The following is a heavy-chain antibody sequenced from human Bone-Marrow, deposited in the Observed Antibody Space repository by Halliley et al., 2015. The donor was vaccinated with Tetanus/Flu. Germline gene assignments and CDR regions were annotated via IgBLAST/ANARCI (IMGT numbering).Heavy chain of an antibody. D-gene: IGHD1-26*01. J-gene: IGHJ4*02. Sequence: QLVQSVAEVKKPGSSVKVSCKASGGTFSRYAISWVRQAPGQGLEWMGGIIPSFGTAHYAQRFQGRATITADRSTSTAYMELSSLSSEDTAVYYCARDLEWELLGAFDYWGQGTLVTVSS. CDR3: ARDLEWELLGAFDY. CDR2: IIPSFGTA. CDR1: GGTFSRYA. V-gene: IGHV1-69*06.